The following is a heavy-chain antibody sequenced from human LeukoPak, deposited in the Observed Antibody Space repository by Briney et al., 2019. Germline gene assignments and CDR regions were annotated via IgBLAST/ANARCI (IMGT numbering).Heavy chain of an antibody. D-gene: IGHD6-6*01. J-gene: IGHJ4*02. Sequence: SETLSLTCTVSGGSISSSSYYWSWIRQPPGKGLEWIGEINHSGSTNYNPSLKSRVTISVDTSKNQFSLKLSSVTAADTAVYYCARLYSSSIGYWGQGTLVTVSS. CDR3: ARLYSSSIGY. CDR1: GGSISSSSYY. CDR2: INHSGST. V-gene: IGHV4-39*07.